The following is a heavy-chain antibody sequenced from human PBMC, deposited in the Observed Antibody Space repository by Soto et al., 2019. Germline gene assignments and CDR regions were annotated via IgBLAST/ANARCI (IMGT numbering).Heavy chain of an antibody. CDR3: EKDKAYYDFLIVLGFDY. J-gene: IGHJ4*02. D-gene: IGHD3-9*01. Sequence: GGSLRLSCAASGFTFDDYAMHWVRQAPGKGLEWVSGISWNSGSIGYADSVKGRFTISRDNAKNSLYLQMNSLRAEDTALYYCEKDKAYYDFLIVLGFDYGGREPLVTV. CDR1: GFTFDDYA. CDR2: ISWNSGSI. V-gene: IGHV3-9*01.